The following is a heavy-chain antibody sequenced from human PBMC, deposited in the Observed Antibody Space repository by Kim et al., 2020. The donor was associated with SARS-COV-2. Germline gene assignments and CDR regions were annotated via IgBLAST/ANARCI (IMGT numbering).Heavy chain of an antibody. Sequence: GGSLRLSCAASGFTFSSYSMNWVRQAPGKGLEWVSYISSSSSTIYYTDSVKGRFTISRDNAKNSLYLQMNSLRDEDTAVYYCAREDVDIVATGVVVVAATSGYGMDVWGQGTTVTVSS. V-gene: IGHV3-48*02. D-gene: IGHD2-15*01. CDR2: ISSSSSTI. J-gene: IGHJ6*02. CDR1: GFTFSSYS. CDR3: AREDVDIVATGVVVVAATSGYGMDV.